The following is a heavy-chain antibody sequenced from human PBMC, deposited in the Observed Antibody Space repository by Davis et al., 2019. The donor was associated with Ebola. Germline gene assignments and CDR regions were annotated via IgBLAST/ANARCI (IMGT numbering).Heavy chain of an antibody. CDR2: IYWNGDYE. V-gene: IGHV3-20*04. CDR1: GFTFDDYG. D-gene: IGHD3-10*01. J-gene: IGHJ6*02. CDR3: AIDFYGSGNYYNSLTYGMDV. Sequence: GESLKISCAVSGFTFDDYGMSWVRHAPGKGLEWVSGIYWNGDYENYADSVKGRFIISRDNAKNSLYLQMNSLRAEDTALYYCAIDFYGSGNYYNSLTYGMDVLGQGTTVTVSS.